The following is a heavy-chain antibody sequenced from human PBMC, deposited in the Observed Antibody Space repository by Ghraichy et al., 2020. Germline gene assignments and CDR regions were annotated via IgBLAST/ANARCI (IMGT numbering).Heavy chain of an antibody. V-gene: IGHV4-39*01. J-gene: IGHJ3*02. CDR2: IYYSGST. D-gene: IGHD5-18*01. CDR3: ARQTAMVTDDAFDI. Sequence: PETLSLTCTVSGGSISSSSYYWGWILQPPGKGLEWIGRIYYSGSTYYNPSLKSRFTISVDTSKNQFSLKLSSVTAADTAVYYCARQTAMVTDDAFDIWGQGTMVTVSS. CDR1: GGSISSSSYY.